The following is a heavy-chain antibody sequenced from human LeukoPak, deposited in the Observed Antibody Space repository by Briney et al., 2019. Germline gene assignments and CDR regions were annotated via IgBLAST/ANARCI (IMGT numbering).Heavy chain of an antibody. CDR1: GGTFSSYA. Sequence: SVKVSCKASGGTFSSYAISWVRQAPGQGLEWTGGIIPIFGTANYAQKFQGRVTITTDESTSTAYMELSSLRSEDTAVYYCARDGSYCSSTSCYQFDYWGQGTLVTVSS. J-gene: IGHJ4*02. CDR2: IIPIFGTA. V-gene: IGHV1-69*05. D-gene: IGHD2-2*01. CDR3: ARDGSYCSSTSCYQFDY.